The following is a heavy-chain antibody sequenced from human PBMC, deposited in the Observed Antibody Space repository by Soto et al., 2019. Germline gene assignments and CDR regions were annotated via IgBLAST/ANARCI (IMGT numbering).Heavy chain of an antibody. CDR3: ARDTITGVFEY. V-gene: IGHV4-34*01. J-gene: IGHJ4*02. CDR1: GGSFSGYY. Sequence: QVQLQQWGAGMLKPSETLSLTCAVYGGSFSGYYWTWIRQPPGTGLEWIGEINHSGSTNYVPSLKSQVTLSVDTTKNQSTLKLSSVTAADTAVYYCARDTITGVFEYWGKGTLVTVTS. D-gene: IGHD2-8*02. CDR2: INHSGST.